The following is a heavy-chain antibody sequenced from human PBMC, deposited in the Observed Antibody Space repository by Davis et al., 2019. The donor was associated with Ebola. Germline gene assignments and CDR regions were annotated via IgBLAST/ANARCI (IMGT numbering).Heavy chain of an antibody. J-gene: IGHJ6*02. Sequence: GESLKISCAASGFSVSTNYMTWVRQAPGKGLEWVSVIYSGGYTYYADSVRGRFTLSRDNSKNTLDLQMNSLRAEDTAVYFCAANRRPYYYYGMDVWGQGTTVTVSS. CDR1: GFSVSTNY. CDR2: IYSGGYT. V-gene: IGHV3-53*01. D-gene: IGHD2/OR15-2a*01. CDR3: AANRRPYYYYGMDV.